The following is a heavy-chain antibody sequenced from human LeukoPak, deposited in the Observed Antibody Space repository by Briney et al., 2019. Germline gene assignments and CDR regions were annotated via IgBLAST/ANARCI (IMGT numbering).Heavy chain of an antibody. CDR3: TRLGDYYGSGSYNY. J-gene: IGHJ4*02. CDR2: IRSKANSYAT. CDR1: GFTFSGSA. Sequence: GGSLRLSCAASGFTFSGSAMHWVRQASRKGLEWVGRIRSKANSYATAYAASVKGRFTISRDDSKNTAYLQMNSLKTEDTAVYYCTRLGDYYGSGSYNYWGQGTLVTVSS. D-gene: IGHD3-10*01. V-gene: IGHV3-73*01.